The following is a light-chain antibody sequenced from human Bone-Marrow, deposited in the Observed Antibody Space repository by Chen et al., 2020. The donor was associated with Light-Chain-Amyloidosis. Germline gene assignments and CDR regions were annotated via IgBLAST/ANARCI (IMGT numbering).Light chain of an antibody. CDR2: RGS. J-gene: IGLJ2*01. CDR1: DLPTKY. Sequence: SYELTQPPSVSVSPGQTARIPCSGDDLPTKYAYWYQQKPGQAPVLVIHRGSERPSGISERFSGSNSGTTAPLTISGVQAGDEADYHCPSANSSGTYEVIFGGGTKLTVL. V-gene: IGLV3-25*03. CDR3: PSANSSGTYEVI.